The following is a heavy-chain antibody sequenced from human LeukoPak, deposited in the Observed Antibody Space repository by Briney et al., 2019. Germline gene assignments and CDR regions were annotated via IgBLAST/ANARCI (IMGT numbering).Heavy chain of an antibody. CDR2: IYYSGST. Sequence: SETLSLTCTVSGGSISSYYWSWIRQPPGKGLEWIGYIYYSGSTNYNPSLKSRVTISVDTSKNQFSLKLSSVTAADTAVYYCARADYSSTWSHDYYYMDVWGKGTTVTVSS. D-gene: IGHD6-13*01. CDR1: GGSISSYY. J-gene: IGHJ6*03. V-gene: IGHV4-59*08. CDR3: ARADYSSTWSHDYYYMDV.